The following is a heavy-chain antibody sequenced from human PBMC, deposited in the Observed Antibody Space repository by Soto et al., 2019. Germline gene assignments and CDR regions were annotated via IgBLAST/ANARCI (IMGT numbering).Heavy chain of an antibody. CDR2: ISGSGIST. CDR3: VKPPVITASYYYYDMDV. D-gene: IGHD4-4*01. V-gene: IGHV3-23*01. Sequence: EAKLLESGGGLVQPGGSLRLSCAASGFTCSTYPMSWVRQAPGKGLEWVSGISGSGISTYYTDSVKGRFTISRDNSKNTVFLQMNSLRDEDTAVYYCVKPPVITASYYYYDMDVWGQGTTVTV. CDR1: GFTCSTYP. J-gene: IGHJ6*02.